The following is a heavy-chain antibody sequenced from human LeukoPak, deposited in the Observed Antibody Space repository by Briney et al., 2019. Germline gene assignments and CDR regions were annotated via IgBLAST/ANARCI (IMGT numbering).Heavy chain of an antibody. CDR1: GYTFTSYY. CDR2: INPTGGST. V-gene: IGHV1-46*01. Sequence: ASVKVSCKASGYTFTSYYMHWVRQAPGQGLEWMGLINPTGGSTGYAQKFQGRVTMTRDMSTSTDYMELSSLRSGDTAIYYCARDNSVGDNAWWFDPWGQETLVTVSS. CDR3: ARDNSVGDNAWWFDP. D-gene: IGHD1-26*01. J-gene: IGHJ5*02.